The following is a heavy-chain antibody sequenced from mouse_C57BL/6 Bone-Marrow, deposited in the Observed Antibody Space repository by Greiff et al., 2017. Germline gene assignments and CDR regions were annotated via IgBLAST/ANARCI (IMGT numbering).Heavy chain of an antibody. V-gene: IGHV1-15*01. CDR2: IDPDTGGT. Sequence: LLESGAELVRPGASVTLSCTASGYTFTDYEMHWVKQTPVHGLEWIGAIDPDTGGTAYNQKFKGKAILTADNSSSTAYMELRSLTSEDSAVYYCTRSYYGDYVAWFAYWGQGTLVTVSA. J-gene: IGHJ3*01. D-gene: IGHD2-13*01. CDR3: TRSYYGDYVAWFAY. CDR1: GYTFTDYE.